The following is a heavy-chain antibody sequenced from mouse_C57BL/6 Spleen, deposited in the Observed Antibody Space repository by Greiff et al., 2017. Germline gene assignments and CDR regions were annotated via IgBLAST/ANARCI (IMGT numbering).Heavy chain of an antibody. D-gene: IGHD3-2*02. J-gene: IGHJ3*01. CDR2: INPGSGGT. CDR1: GYAFTNYL. Sequence: VQLQQSGAELVRPGTSVKVSCKASGYAFTNYLIEWVKQRPGQGLEWIGVINPGSGGTNYNEKFKGKATLTADKSSSTAYMQLSSLTSEDSAVYFCARWGSGYAWFAYWGQGTLVTVSA. CDR3: ARWGSGYAWFAY. V-gene: IGHV1-54*01.